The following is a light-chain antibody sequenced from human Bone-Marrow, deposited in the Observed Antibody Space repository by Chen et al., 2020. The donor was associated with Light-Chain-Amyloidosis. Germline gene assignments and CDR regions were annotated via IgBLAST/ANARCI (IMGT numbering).Light chain of an antibody. V-gene: IGLV2-8*01. J-gene: IGLJ2*01. CDR3: CSSYVGNNRV. Sequence: QSALTQPPSASGSPGQSVTISCTGTSSDVGVYNSVSWYQQHPGNAPKLMIFEVSKRPAGVPDRFSGSKSGNTASLTVSGLQAEDEADYYCCSSYVGNNRVFGGGTKLTVL. CDR2: EVS. CDR1: SSDVGVYNS.